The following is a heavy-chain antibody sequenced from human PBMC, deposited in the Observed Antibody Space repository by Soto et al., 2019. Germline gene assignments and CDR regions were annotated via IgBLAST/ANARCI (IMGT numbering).Heavy chain of an antibody. J-gene: IGHJ4*02. D-gene: IGHD1-7*01. CDR3: ARFPTLEWNYVPSFDY. Sequence: SKSQSLISNVSGGPDTNVGYYWSDFPQHPGKGLEWIGSIYCSVSTYYNPSLKSRVTIAVDTSKNQFALKLSSVTAADTAVFYCARFPTLEWNYVPSFDYWGQGTLVTVSS. CDR2: IYCSVST. V-gene: IGHV4-31*03. CDR1: GGPDTNVGYY.